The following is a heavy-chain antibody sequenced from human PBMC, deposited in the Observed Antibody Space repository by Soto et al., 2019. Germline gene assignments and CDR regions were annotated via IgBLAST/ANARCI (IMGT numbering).Heavy chain of an antibody. J-gene: IGHJ4*02. CDR1: GFTFSSYT. V-gene: IGHV3-21*01. CDR3: ARGAGDLPY. CDR2: ISSSRTNI. Sequence: EVQLVESGGGLVKPGGSLRLSCAASGFTFSSYTINRVRQAPGKGLEWVSSISSSRTNIHYADSVKGRFTISRDNAKNSLYLQMNSLRAEDTAVYYCARGAGDLPYWGQGTLVTVSS. D-gene: IGHD7-27*01.